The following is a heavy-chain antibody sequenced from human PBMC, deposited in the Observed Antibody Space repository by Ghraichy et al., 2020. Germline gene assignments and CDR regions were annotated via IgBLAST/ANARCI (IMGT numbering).Heavy chain of an antibody. D-gene: IGHD3-10*01. CDR1: GFTFSSYG. V-gene: IGHV3-30*02. Sequence: GGSLRLSCAASGFTFSSYGMHWVRQAPGKGLEWVAFIRYDGSNKYYADSVKGRFTISRDNSKNTLYLQMNSLRAEDTAVYYCAKGLLWFGESFDYWGQGTLVTVSS. CDR3: AKGLLWFGESFDY. J-gene: IGHJ4*02. CDR2: IRYDGSNK.